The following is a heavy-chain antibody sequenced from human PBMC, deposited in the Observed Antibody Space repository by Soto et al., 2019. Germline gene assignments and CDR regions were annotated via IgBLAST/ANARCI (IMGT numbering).Heavy chain of an antibody. D-gene: IGHD3-16*01. Sequence: SGPTLVNHAETLTLTCTFSVFSLSTTSVGVGWIRQPPGKALEWLALIYWDSDTRYTPSLKSRLTITKDTSKNQVVLTMTNMDPVDTATYYCARSPYNWFDPWGQGILVTVSS. V-gene: IGHV2-5*02. J-gene: IGHJ5*02. CDR3: ARSPYNWFDP. CDR1: VFSLSTTSVG. CDR2: IYWDSDT.